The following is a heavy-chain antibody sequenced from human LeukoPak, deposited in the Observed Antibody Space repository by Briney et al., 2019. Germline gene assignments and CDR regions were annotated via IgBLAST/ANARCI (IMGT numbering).Heavy chain of an antibody. CDR2: IYHSGST. CDR1: GYSISSGYY. CDR3: ARNIVVVVAATYAFDI. J-gene: IGHJ3*02. Sequence: PSETLSLTCAVSGYSISSGYYWGWIRQPPGKGLEWIGSIYHSGSTYYNPSLKSRVTISVDTSKNQFSLKLSSVTAAGTAVYYCARNIVVVVAATYAFDIWGQGTMVTVSS. V-gene: IGHV4-38-2*01. D-gene: IGHD2-15*01.